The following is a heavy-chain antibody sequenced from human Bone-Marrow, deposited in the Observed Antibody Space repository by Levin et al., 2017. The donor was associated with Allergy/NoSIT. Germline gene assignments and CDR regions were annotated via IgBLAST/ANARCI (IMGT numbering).Heavy chain of an antibody. CDR1: GYTFTSYT. D-gene: IGHD2-15*01. V-gene: IGHV7-4-1*02. J-gene: IGHJ6*02. CDR2: INTNTRNP. Sequence: ASVKVSCKASGYTFTSYTMNWVRQAPGQGLAWMGCINTNTRNPTYAQGFTGRFVFSLDTSVSTAYLQISGLKAEDTAVYFCARDHCSGGSCYSNFYLYYGMDVWGQGTTVTVSS. CDR3: ARDHCSGGSCYSNFYLYYGMDV.